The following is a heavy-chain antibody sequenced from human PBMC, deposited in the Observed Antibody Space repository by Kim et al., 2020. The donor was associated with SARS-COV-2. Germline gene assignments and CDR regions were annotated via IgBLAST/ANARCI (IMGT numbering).Heavy chain of an antibody. D-gene: IGHD1-20*01. V-gene: IGHV3-23*01. CDR1: GFAFSSYA. Sequence: GGSLRLSCGASGFAFSSYAMNWVRQAPGKGLEWVSVITSSGGDTSYAESVKGRFTISRDNSKNTLYLQMDSLRVEDTAIYYCGNYKQKLVQLDYWGQGTL. J-gene: IGHJ4*02. CDR2: ITSSGGDT. CDR3: GNYKQKLVQLDY.